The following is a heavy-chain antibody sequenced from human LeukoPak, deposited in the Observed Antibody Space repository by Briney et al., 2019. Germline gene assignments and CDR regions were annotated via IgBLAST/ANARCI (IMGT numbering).Heavy chain of an antibody. CDR3: ARDEKYGNYYFDY. Sequence: GGSLRLSCAASGFTFSSYAMSWVRQAPGEGLEWVSGISGNSDITYYADSVKGRFTISRDNSKNTLYLQMNSLRAEDTAVYYCARDEKYGNYYFDYWGQGTLVTVSS. J-gene: IGHJ4*02. CDR2: ISGNSDIT. CDR1: GFTFSSYA. V-gene: IGHV3-23*01. D-gene: IGHD4-11*01.